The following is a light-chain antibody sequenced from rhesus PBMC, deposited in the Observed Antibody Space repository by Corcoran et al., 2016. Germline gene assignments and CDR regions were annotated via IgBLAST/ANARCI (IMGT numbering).Light chain of an antibody. CDR2: QVS. J-gene: IGKJ2*01. CDR3: GQHTVIPYT. CDR1: QSLIHSNGNTY. V-gene: IGKV2-65*01. Sequence: DAVLTQSPLSLSLTPGQPASMSCRSSQSLIHSNGNTYLNWYQQKAGQPPRRLISQVSTRDFGFPDRFSGRGAGTDFTLKIGRVEAGDVGVYYCGQHTVIPYTFGQGTKVEIK.